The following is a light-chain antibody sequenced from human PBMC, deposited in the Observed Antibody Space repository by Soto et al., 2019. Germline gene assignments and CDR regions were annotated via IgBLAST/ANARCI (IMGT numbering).Light chain of an antibody. CDR1: QSVSSDY. Sequence: EIVLTQSPGTLSLSPGERVTLSCRASQSVSSDYLAWYQQKPGQSPRLLVYGVSSRATGIPDRFSGSGSGTDFTLTISRLEPEDLAVYYCQQYGSSPMTFGQGTKVEIQ. CDR3: QQYGSSPMT. CDR2: GVS. J-gene: IGKJ1*01. V-gene: IGKV3-20*01.